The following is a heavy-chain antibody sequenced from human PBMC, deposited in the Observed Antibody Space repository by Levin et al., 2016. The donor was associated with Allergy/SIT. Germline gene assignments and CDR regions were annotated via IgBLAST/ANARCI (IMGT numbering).Heavy chain of an antibody. V-gene: IGHV3-30*09. J-gene: IGHJ6*03. CDR1: GFNFNKYG. D-gene: IGHD3-10*01. CDR2: ISHDGDIK. Sequence: GESLKISCGASGFNFNKYGMHWVRQAPGKGLEWLAVISHDGDIKYYEDSVKGRFAISRDNSKKILYLQMNSLRVEDTAVFYCARGPGWRTMRGDTTFYNYYMDVWGKGTTVIVSS. CDR3: ARGPGWRTMRGDTTFYNYYMDV.